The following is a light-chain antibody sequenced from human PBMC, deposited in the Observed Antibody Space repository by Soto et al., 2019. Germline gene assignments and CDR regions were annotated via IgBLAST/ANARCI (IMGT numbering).Light chain of an antibody. V-gene: IGLV1-44*01. J-gene: IGLJ1*01. Sequence: QSALTQPPSASGTPGQRVTISCSGSTSNIGSNTVNWYQQLPGTAPKLLIYSNNQRPSGVPDRFSGSKSGTSAPLAISGLQSEDEADYYCAAWDDSLSGYVFGTGTKVTVL. CDR1: TSNIGSNT. CDR2: SNN. CDR3: AAWDDSLSGYV.